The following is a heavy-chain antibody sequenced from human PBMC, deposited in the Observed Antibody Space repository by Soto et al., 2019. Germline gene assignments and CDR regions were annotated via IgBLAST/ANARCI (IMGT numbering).Heavy chain of an antibody. CDR1: GFIFSNAW. D-gene: IGHD4-17*01. Sequence: GGSLRLSCAASGFIFSNAWINWVRQAPGKGLEWVGRVKSKTDGGTTDFAAPVKGRFAISRDDSKNMVYLEMNSLKTEDTAIYYCSLDSYMTTIEVCFVSWGDGPLVT. CDR2: VKSKTDGGTT. CDR3: SLDSYMTTIEVCFVS. J-gene: IGHJ5*01. V-gene: IGHV3-15*07.